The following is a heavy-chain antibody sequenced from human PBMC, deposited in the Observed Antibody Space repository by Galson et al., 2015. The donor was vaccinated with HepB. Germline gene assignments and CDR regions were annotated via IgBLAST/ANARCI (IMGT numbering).Heavy chain of an antibody. J-gene: IGHJ5*01. Sequence: CAVSGDSVSSTSAAWGWIRLSPSRGLEWLGRTYYRSKWYRNYAGSVKSRITINPDTSKNQFSLQLNSVTPEDTAVYYCARSSGWFDYWGQGTLVTVSS. CDR1: GDSVSSTSAA. V-gene: IGHV6-1*01. D-gene: IGHD6-19*01. CDR3: ARSSGWFDY. CDR2: TYYRSKWYR.